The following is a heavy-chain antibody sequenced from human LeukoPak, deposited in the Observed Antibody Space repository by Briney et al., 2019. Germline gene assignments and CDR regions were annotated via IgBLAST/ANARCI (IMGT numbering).Heavy chain of an antibody. Sequence: GRSLSLSCAASGFGFSNFWMHWVRQAPGKGLEWVSRIKTDGSITTYADSVKGRFTISRDNAKNTLYLHMNSLKGEDTATYFCTREADPAFSASSSPDFWGQGTPVTVS. V-gene: IGHV3-74*01. CDR1: GFGFSNFW. D-gene: IGHD6-6*01. J-gene: IGHJ4*02. CDR2: IKTDGSIT. CDR3: TREADPAFSASSSPDF.